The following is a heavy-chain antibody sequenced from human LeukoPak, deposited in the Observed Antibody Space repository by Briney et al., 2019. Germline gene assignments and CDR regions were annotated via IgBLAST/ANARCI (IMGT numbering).Heavy chain of an antibody. CDR3: ARGFGVDYYYYMDV. CDR1: GGTFSTHG. Sequence: SVKVSCKASGGTFSTHGISWVRQAPGQGIEWMGRIIPIFGTTNYAQNFQGRVTITADKSTSTVHMDLSSLRSEDTAVYYCARGFGVDYYYYMDVWDEGTTVIVSS. V-gene: IGHV1-69*06. J-gene: IGHJ6*03. CDR2: IIPIFGTT. D-gene: IGHD3-3*01.